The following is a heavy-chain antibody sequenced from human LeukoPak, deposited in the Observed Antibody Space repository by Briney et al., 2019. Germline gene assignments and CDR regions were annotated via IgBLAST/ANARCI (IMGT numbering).Heavy chain of an antibody. J-gene: IGHJ4*02. CDR1: GGSISSYY. CDR2: ISYSGST. Sequence: PSETLSLTCIVSGGSISSYYWSWIRQPPGKGLEWIAYISYSGSTNNNPSLRSRVTISLDTSKNHFSLKLSSVTAADTAVYYCARQNSGYDLGPFAYWGQGTLVTVSS. V-gene: IGHV4-59*08. D-gene: IGHD5-12*01. CDR3: ARQNSGYDLGPFAY.